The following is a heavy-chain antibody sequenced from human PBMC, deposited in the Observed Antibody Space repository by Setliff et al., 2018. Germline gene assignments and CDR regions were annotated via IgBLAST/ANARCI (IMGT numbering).Heavy chain of an antibody. CDR1: GYTFTSYA. J-gene: IGHJ3*02. CDR3: ARDRRCSSTSCWTDAAFDI. Sequence: RASVKVSCKSSGYTFTSYAMNWVRQAPGQGLEWMGWINTNTGNPTYAQGSTGRFVFSLDTSVSTAYLQISSLKAEDTAVYYCARDRRCSSTSCWTDAAFDIWGQGTMVTVS. V-gene: IGHV7-4-1*02. CDR2: INTNTGNP. D-gene: IGHD2-2*01.